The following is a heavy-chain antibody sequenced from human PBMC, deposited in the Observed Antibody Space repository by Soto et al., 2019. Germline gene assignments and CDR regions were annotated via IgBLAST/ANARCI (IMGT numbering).Heavy chain of an antibody. D-gene: IGHD4-17*01. CDR2: IKSKTDGGTT. CDR1: GFTFINAW. Sequence: GGSQRLSCASSGFTFINAWMSWVRQARGKGIEGVGRIKSKTDGGTTDYAAPVKGRFTISRDDSNNTLYLQMNSLKTEDTAVYYCPTAWDYGFLDYWGQATLVTSPQ. J-gene: IGHJ4*02. CDR3: PTAWDYGFLDY. V-gene: IGHV3-15*01.